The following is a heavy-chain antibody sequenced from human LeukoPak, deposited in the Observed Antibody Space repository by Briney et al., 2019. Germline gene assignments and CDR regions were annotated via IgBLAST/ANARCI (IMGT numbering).Heavy chain of an antibody. J-gene: IGHJ3*02. CDR3: AAALDAFDI. Sequence: SQTLSLTCTVSGYSISSGYYWGWIRQPPGKGLEWIGSIYHSGSTYYNPSLKSRVTISVDTSKNQFSLKLSSVTAADTAVYYCAAALDAFDIWGQGTMVTVSS. CDR1: GYSISSGYY. V-gene: IGHV4-38-2*02. CDR2: IYHSGST. D-gene: IGHD2-15*01.